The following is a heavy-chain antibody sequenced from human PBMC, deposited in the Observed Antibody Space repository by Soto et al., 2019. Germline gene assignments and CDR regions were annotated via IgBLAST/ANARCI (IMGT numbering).Heavy chain of an antibody. Sequence: SETLSLTCTVSGGSISSFSWSWIRQPPGKGLEYIGNVYYSANTNYNPSLESRVIVSVDTSKNQFSLRLSSVTAADTAVYYCARARYDYFDYWGQGTQVTVSS. CDR3: ARARYDYFDY. J-gene: IGHJ4*02. CDR1: GGSISSFS. V-gene: IGHV4-59*01. D-gene: IGHD5-18*01. CDR2: VYYSANT.